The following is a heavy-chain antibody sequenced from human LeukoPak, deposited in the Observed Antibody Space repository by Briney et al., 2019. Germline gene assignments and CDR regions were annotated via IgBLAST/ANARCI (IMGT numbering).Heavy chain of an antibody. D-gene: IGHD1-26*01. Sequence: GESLKISCTASILTFDDYGMSCVRQAPGKGLEWVGFIRTQFYGGTTEYAASVKGRFTISRDASNSIAYLQMNRLKIGDKDVYFCYWVCSGTYYFLDYWGQGTLVTVSS. CDR2: IRTQFYGGTT. CDR1: ILTFDDYG. J-gene: IGHJ4*02. V-gene: IGHV3-49*04. CDR3: YWVCSGTYYFLDY.